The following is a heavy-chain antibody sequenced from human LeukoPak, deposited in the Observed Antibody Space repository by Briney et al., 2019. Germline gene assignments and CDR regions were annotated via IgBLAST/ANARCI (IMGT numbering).Heavy chain of an antibody. J-gene: IGHJ4*02. D-gene: IGHD6-6*01. CDR3: ARDRTRYSSSDY. Sequence: ASVKVSCKASGYTFTGYYMHWVRQAPGQGLEWMGWINPNSGGTNYAQKFQGRVTMTRDTSISTAYMELSRLRSDDTAVYYCARDRTRYSSSDYWGQGTLVTVSS. CDR1: GYTFTGYY. V-gene: IGHV1-2*02. CDR2: INPNSGGT.